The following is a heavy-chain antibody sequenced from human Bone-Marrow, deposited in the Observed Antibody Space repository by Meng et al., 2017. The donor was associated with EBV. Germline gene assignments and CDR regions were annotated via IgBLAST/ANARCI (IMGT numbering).Heavy chain of an antibody. D-gene: IGHD6-19*01. Sequence: VQHQQWGAGLLNPSDPLTLSCAGYVVSLRCYYWGWIAQPPGKGLEWIGEINHSGSTNYNPSLKSRVTISVDTSKNQFSLRLTSVTAADTAVYYCARPFPSWQSPRLDPFGAWGQGTLVTASS. CDR1: VVSLRCYY. J-gene: IGHJ5*02. CDR2: INHSGST. CDR3: ARPFPSWQSPRLDPFGA. V-gene: IGHV4-34*01.